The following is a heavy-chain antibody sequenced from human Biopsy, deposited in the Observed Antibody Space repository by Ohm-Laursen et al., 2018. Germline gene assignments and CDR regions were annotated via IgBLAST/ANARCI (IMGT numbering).Heavy chain of an antibody. CDR1: GYALTELS. CDR3: AADINVWNVNY. CDR2: FAPENGKT. D-gene: IGHD1-1*01. J-gene: IGHJ4*02. Sequence: ASVKVSCNVSGYALTELSMHWVRQAPGKGLEWMGGFAPENGKTVYAQNFQARVSMTEDTSTDTAYMELRSLRSEDTAVYYCAADINVWNVNYWGQGTQVTVSS. V-gene: IGHV1-24*01.